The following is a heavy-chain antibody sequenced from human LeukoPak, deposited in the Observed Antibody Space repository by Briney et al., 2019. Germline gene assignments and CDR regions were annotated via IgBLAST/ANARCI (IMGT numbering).Heavy chain of an antibody. CDR2: INPNSGGT. J-gene: IGHJ5*02. CDR3: ARDSAWSTVEALFNWFDP. V-gene: IGHV1-2*02. Sequence: ASVKVSCRASGYTFTGYYMHWVRQAPGQGLEWMGWINPNSGGTNYAQKFQGRVTMTRDTSISTAYMELSRLRSDDTAVYYCARDSAWSTVEALFNWFDPWGQGTLVTVSS. CDR1: GYTFTGYY. D-gene: IGHD4-17*01.